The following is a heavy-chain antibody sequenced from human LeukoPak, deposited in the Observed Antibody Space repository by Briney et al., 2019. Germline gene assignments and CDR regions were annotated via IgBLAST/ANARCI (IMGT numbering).Heavy chain of an antibody. J-gene: IGHJ4*02. Sequence: PGESLKISCKGSGSSFTSYWISWVRQMPGKGLEWMGRIDPSDSYTNYSPSFQGHVTISADKSISTAYLQWSSLKASDTAMYYCAIHDSGSYDFDYWGQGTLVTVSS. V-gene: IGHV5-10-1*01. CDR2: IDPSDSYT. CDR1: GSSFTSYW. D-gene: IGHD1-26*01. CDR3: AIHDSGSYDFDY.